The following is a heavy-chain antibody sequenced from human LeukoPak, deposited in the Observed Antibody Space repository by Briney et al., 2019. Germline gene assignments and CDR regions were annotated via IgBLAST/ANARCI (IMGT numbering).Heavy chain of an antibody. J-gene: IGHJ6*02. CDR2: IWYDGSNK. D-gene: IGHD2-21*01. V-gene: IGHV3-33*01. CDR3: ARDPEYGDGYYYYGMDV. CDR1: GFTFSSYG. Sequence: GRSLRLSCAASGFTFSSYGMHWVRQAPGKGLEWVAVIWYDGSNKYYADSVKGRFTISRDNSKNTLYLQMNSLRAEDTAVYYCARDPEYGDGYYYYGMDVWDQGTTVTVSS.